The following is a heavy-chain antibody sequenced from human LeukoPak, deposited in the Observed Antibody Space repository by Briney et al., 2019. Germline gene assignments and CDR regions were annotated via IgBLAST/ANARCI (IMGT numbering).Heavy chain of an antibody. CDR1: GFTFSSSG. Sequence: GRSLRLSCAASGFTFSSSGMHWVRQVPGKGLEWVAIIRHDGSNKYYADSVKGRFTISRDNSKNTLFLQMNSLRDDDTAVYYCASPLRDYHDSRGIFDIWGQGTMVTVSS. D-gene: IGHD3-22*01. CDR3: ASPLRDYHDSRGIFDI. J-gene: IGHJ3*02. V-gene: IGHV3-33*01. CDR2: IRHDGSNK.